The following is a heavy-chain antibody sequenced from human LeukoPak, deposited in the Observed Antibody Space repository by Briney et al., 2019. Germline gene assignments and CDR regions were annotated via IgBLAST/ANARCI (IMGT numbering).Heavy chain of an antibody. J-gene: IGHJ4*02. CDR3: ARRRDLYSGSYYPFDY. D-gene: IGHD1-26*01. Sequence: KSRESLKISLKGSGFSFTSYWIDRVRPVPGKGLKWMRSIYPGDSDAIYSPSFQGQVTISADKSISTAYMQWSSLKASDTAMYYCARRRDLYSGSYYPFDYWGQGTLVTVSS. CDR1: GFSFTSYW. V-gene: IGHV5-51*01. CDR2: IYPGDSDA.